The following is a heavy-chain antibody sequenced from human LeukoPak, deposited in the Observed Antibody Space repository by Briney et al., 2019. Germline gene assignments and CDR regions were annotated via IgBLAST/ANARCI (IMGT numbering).Heavy chain of an antibody. CDR2: IYSSGGT. V-gene: IGHV4-59*08. D-gene: IGHD2-21*02. CDR1: SGSISSYC. CDR3: ARHYCGGDCYTRFDY. Sequence: PSETLSLTCTVSSGSISSYCWSWIRQPPGKGLEWIGYIYSSGGTKYNPSLKSRVTISVDTPNNQFFLKLSSVTAADTAVYYCARHYCGGDCYTRFDYWGQGTLVTVSS. J-gene: IGHJ4*02.